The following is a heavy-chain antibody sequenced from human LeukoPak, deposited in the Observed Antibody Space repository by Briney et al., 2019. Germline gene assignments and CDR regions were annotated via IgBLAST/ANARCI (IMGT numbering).Heavy chain of an antibody. J-gene: IGHJ4*02. CDR3: AKEGGDVLLWFGELLPRIYFDY. V-gene: IGHV3-23*01. Sequence: GGSLRLSCAASGFTFSSYAMSWVRQAPGKGLEWVSAISGSGGSTYYADSVKGRFTISRDNSKNTLYLQVNSLRAEDTAVYYCAKEGGDVLLWFGELLPRIYFDYWGQGTLVTVSS. CDR1: GFTFSSYA. D-gene: IGHD3-10*01. CDR2: ISGSGGST.